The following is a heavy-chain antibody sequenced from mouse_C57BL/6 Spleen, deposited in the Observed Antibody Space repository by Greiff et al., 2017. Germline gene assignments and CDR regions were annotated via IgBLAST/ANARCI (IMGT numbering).Heavy chain of an antibody. J-gene: IGHJ3*01. CDR1: GYTFTDYN. Sequence: VQLQQSGPELVKPGASVTIPCKASGYTFTDYNMDWVKQSHGQSLEWLGDINPNNGGTIYNQKFKGKATLTVDKSSSTAYMELRSLTSEDTAVYYCARGEGGNYGGAWFAYWGQGTLVTVSA. CDR3: ARGEGGNYGGAWFAY. D-gene: IGHD2-1*01. V-gene: IGHV1-18*01. CDR2: INPNNGGT.